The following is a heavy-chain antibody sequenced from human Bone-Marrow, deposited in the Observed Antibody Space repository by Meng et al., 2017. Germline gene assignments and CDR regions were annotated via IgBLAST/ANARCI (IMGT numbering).Heavy chain of an antibody. CDR3: AKTRDGYTSYYFDN. CDR1: GGTFSSYA. V-gene: IGHV1-69*13. CDR2: IIPIFGTA. Sequence: SVKVSCKASGGTFSSYAISWVRQAPGQGLEWMGGIIPIFGTANYAQRFQGRGMITADESTSTAYMEQSSLRAEDTDVYYCAKTRDGYTSYYFDNWGQGTLVTVSS. J-gene: IGHJ4*02. D-gene: IGHD5-24*01.